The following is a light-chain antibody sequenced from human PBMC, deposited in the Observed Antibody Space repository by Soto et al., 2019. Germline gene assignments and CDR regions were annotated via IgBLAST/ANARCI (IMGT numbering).Light chain of an antibody. V-gene: IGKV1-27*01. J-gene: IGKJ5*01. CDR2: AAS. CDR1: QGIGND. Sequence: DIQMTQSPSSLSASVGDRVTITCRASQGIGNDLAWYQQKPGKVPKLLIYAASTLQSGAPSRFSGSGSGTDFILTISSLQPEDVATYYCQKYNSAPHTFGQGTRLEIK. CDR3: QKYNSAPHT.